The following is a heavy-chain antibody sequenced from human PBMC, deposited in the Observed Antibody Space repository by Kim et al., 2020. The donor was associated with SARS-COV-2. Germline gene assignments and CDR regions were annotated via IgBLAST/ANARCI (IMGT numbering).Heavy chain of an antibody. CDR1: GGSFSRYS. CDR2: IYDSGST. V-gene: IGHV4-59*13. CDR3: ARDLGYDSSGYFFHYYGMDV. D-gene: IGHD3-22*01. J-gene: IGHJ6*02. Sequence: SETLSLTCTVSGGSFSRYSWNWIRQPPGKGLEWIGYIYDSGSTNYNPSLKSRVTISIDTSKTQFSLKLSSVTAADTAVYYCARDLGYDSSGYFFHYYGMDVWGQGTTVTVSS.